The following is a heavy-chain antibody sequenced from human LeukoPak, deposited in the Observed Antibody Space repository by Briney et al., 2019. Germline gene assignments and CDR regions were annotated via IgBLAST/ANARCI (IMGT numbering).Heavy chain of an antibody. CDR3: AKADATIGGAFDT. V-gene: IGHV3-23*01. CDR2: ISGTSDTT. D-gene: IGHD3-3*01. Sequence: GGSLRLSCAASGFIFKNYAMSWVRQAPGKGLEWVSIISGTSDTTRYGDSVRGRFTTSRDNPRNTLYLQMNSLRVDDTAVYYCAKADATIGGAFDTWGQGTMVTVSS. J-gene: IGHJ3*02. CDR1: GFIFKNYA.